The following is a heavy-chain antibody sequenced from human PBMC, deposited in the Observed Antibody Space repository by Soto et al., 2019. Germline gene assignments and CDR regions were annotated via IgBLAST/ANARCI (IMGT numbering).Heavy chain of an antibody. CDR2: IVPLPGTT. V-gene: IGHV1-69*01. CDR3: ASGVAVLGGSSGWPDYAFDV. D-gene: IGHD6-19*01. Sequence: QVQLVQSGAAVRKPGSSVKVSCKASGGTFTKYAITWVRQAPRQGLEWMGGIVPLPGTTNYAQKFRGRVTISADESTSTAYLELSSLRSEDTALYYCASGVAVLGGSSGWPDYAFDVWGQWTMVIVSS. J-gene: IGHJ3*01. CDR1: GGTFTKYA.